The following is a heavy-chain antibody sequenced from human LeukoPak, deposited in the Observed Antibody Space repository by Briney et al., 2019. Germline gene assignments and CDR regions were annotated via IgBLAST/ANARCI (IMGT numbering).Heavy chain of an antibody. V-gene: IGHV3-21*01. CDR2: ISSGSNYI. J-gene: IGHJ4*02. CDR1: GFTFSSYA. Sequence: GGSLRLSCAASGFTFSSYAMHWVRQAPGKGLEWVSSISSGSNYIYYADSVQGRFTISRDNARNSLYLQMNSLRADDAAVYYCARDLRLWGQGTLVTVSS. CDR3: ARDLRL.